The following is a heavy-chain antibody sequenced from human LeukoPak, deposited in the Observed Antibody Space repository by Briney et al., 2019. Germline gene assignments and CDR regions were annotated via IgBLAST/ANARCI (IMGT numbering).Heavy chain of an antibody. CDR2: IIPIFGTA. V-gene: IGHV1-69*05. CDR1: GGTFSSYA. D-gene: IGHD3-16*02. Sequence: SVKVSCKASGGTFSSYAISWVRQAPGQGLEWMGGIIPIFGTANYAQRFQGRVTITTDESTSTAYMELSSLRSEDTAVYYCARANYDYVWGSYRYPDYWGQGTLVTVSS. J-gene: IGHJ4*02. CDR3: ARANYDYVWGSYRYPDY.